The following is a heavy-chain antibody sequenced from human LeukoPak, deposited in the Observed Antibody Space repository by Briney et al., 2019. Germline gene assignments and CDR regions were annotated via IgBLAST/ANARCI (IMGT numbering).Heavy chain of an antibody. V-gene: IGHV4-4*02. CDR2: IHHSGST. CDR1: GGSISSTTW. J-gene: IGHJ2*01. D-gene: IGHD5-12*01. Sequence: KPSGTLSLTCTVSGGSISSTTWWSWVRQSPGKGLEWIGEIHHSGSTNYNPSLKSRVTISVDTSKNQFSLKLSSVTAADTAVYYCASSGGGYDCGGCQHGYWYFDLWGRGTLVTVSS. CDR3: ASSGGGYDCGGCQHGYWYFDL.